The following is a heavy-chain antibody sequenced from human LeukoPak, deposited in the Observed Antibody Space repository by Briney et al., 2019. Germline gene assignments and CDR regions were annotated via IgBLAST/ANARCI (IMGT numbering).Heavy chain of an antibody. V-gene: IGHV3-49*04. CDR1: GFTFGDYA. CDR3: APSSGSWYYYGMDV. J-gene: IGHJ6*02. CDR2: IRSKAYGGTT. D-gene: IGHD3-10*01. Sequence: GGPLRLSCTASGFTFGDYAINWVRQAPGKGLEWVGLIRSKAYGGTTEYAASVKGRFTISRDDFKSIAYLQMNSLKTEDTAVYYCAPSSGSWYYYGMDVWGQGTTVTVSS.